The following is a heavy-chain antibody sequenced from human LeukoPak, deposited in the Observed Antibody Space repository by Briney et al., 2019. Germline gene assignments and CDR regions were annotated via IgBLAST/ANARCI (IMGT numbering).Heavy chain of an antibody. D-gene: IGHD3-10*01. V-gene: IGHV3-7*04. J-gene: IGHJ4*02. CDR1: EFTFDRYW. CDR2: IKHDGSEA. CDR3: TRDALFGSGRTHLDF. Sequence: PGGSLRLSCAASEFTFDRYWMSWVRQAPGKGLQWVANIKHDGSEAHYVDSVKGRFTISRDNAKNSLSLQMSSLKVDDTGVYFCTRDALFGSGRTHLDFWSQGTLVSVSS.